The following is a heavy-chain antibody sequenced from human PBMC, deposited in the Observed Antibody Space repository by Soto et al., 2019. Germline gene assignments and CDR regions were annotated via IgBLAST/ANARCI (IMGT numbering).Heavy chain of an antibody. CDR1: GFSFSNYA. Sequence: EVHLLESGGGLVQPGGSRRLSCAASGFSFSNYAMTWVRQAPGKGLEWVSTISSGGGDTYHADAVKGRFTISRDNSKSTLYLQMSSLRTDDTAVYFCAKSEVPDIVLFGMDVLGQGTTVTVSS. V-gene: IGHV3-23*01. CDR2: ISSGGGDT. D-gene: IGHD2-15*01. J-gene: IGHJ6*02. CDR3: AKSEVPDIVLFGMDV.